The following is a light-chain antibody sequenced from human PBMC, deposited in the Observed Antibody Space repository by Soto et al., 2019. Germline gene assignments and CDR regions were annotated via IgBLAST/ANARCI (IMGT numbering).Light chain of an antibody. J-gene: IGLJ1*01. CDR1: GNAVSYQL. CDR3: CSFVGVTNDV. V-gene: IGLV2-23*02. Sequence: QSALTQPASGSGSPGQSITISCSGNAVSYQLVSWYQQQSGKAPKLILYNVTRRPSGVSNRFSGFKSGTTASLKITGLQAEDEAEYCCCSFVGVTNDVFGNGTKVTVL. CDR2: NVT.